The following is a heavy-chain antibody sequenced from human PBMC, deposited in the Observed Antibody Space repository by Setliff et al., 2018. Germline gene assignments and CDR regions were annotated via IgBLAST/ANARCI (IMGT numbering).Heavy chain of an antibody. Sequence: HPGGSLRLSCAASGFIFSFHSMNWVRQAPGKGLEWVSYISSSSSTIYYADSVKGRFTISRDNAKNSLYLQMNSLRAEDTAVYYCARDSVYSHAPYYYYYYGMDVWGQGTTVTVSS. CDR3: ARDSVYSHAPYYYYYYGMDV. D-gene: IGHD5-18*01. CDR2: ISSSSSTI. J-gene: IGHJ6*02. CDR1: GFIFSFHS. V-gene: IGHV3-48*04.